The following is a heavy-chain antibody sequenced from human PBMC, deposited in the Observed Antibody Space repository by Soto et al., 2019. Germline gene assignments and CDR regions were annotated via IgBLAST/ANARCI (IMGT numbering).Heavy chain of an antibody. CDR1: DFDFSSYG. J-gene: IGHJ6*02. CDR2: FSGSGGNI. V-gene: IGHV3-23*01. Sequence: GGSLRLSCAASDFDFSSYGIHWVRQAPGKGLEWVSTFSGSGGNIYYAESVKGRLTISRDDSKNTLYLQMDSLRVEDTAVYYCAKDPPWTVGPLAMDVWGQGTTVTVSS. CDR3: AKDPPWTVGPLAMDV. D-gene: IGHD1-26*01.